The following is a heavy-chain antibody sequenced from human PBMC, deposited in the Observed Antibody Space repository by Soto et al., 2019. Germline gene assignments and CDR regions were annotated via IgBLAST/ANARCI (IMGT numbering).Heavy chain of an antibody. CDR1: GGSFSGYY. CDR3: ARGRSGGYCSSTSCYRPYYYGMDV. D-gene: IGHD2-2*02. J-gene: IGHJ6*02. Sequence: PSETLSLTCAVYGGSFSGYYWSWIRQPPGKGLEWIGEINHSGSTNYNPCLKSRVTIAVDTSKNQFSLTLSSVTAADTAVYYCARGRSGGYCSSTSCYRPYYYGMDVWGQGTTVTVSS. CDR2: INHSGST. V-gene: IGHV4-34*01.